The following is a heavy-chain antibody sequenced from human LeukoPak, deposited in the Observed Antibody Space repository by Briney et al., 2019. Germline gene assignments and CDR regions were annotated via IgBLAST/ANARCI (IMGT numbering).Heavy chain of an antibody. CDR2: ISYDGSNK. J-gene: IGHJ6*02. V-gene: IGHV3-30*03. Sequence: GGSLRLSCAASGFTFSSYSMNWVRQAPGKGLEWVAVISYDGSNKYYADSVKGRFTISRDNSKNTLYLQMNSLRAEDTAVYYCARGRNQLLLYYYGMDVWGQGTTVTVSS. D-gene: IGHD2-2*01. CDR3: ARGRNQLLLYYYGMDV. CDR1: GFTFSSYS.